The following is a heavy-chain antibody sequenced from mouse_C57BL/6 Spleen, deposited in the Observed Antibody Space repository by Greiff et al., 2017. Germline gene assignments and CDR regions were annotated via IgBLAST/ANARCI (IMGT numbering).Heavy chain of an antibody. V-gene: IGHV1-82*01. Sequence: VKLMESGPELVKPGASVKISCKASGYAFSSSWMNWVKQRPGKGLEWIGRIYPGDGDTNYNGKFKGKATLTADKSSSTAYMQLSSLTSEDSAVYFCGGGGSGAMDYWGQGTSVTVSS. CDR1: GYAFSSSW. D-gene: IGHD3-1*01. J-gene: IGHJ4*01. CDR3: GGGGSGAMDY. CDR2: IYPGDGDT.